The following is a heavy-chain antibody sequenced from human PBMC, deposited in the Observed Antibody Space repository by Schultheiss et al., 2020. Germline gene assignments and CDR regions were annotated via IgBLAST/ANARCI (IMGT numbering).Heavy chain of an antibody. V-gene: IGHV3-23*01. Sequence: GGSLRLSCAASGFTFSSSAMSWVRQAPGKGLEWVSAISGSGGSTYYADSVKGRFTISRDNSKNTLYLQMNSLRAEDTAVYYCARDREAGYCSGGSCYYYYYGIQVWGEGAPVNVSS. D-gene: IGHD2-15*01. CDR2: ISGSGGST. CDR1: GFTFSSSA. CDR3: ARDREAGYCSGGSCYYYYYGIQV. J-gene: IGHJ6*04.